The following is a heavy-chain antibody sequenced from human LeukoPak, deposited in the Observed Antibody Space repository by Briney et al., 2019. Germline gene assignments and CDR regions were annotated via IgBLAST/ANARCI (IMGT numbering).Heavy chain of an antibody. CDR3: AKDRYSSSWDFDY. Sequence: GGSLRLSCAASGFTFSSYGMHWVRQAPGKGLEWVAFIRYDGSNKYYADSVKGRFTISRDNSKNTLYLQMHSLRAEDTAVYYCAKDRYSSSWDFDYWGQGTLVTVSS. J-gene: IGHJ4*02. CDR1: GFTFSSYG. CDR2: IRYDGSNK. V-gene: IGHV3-30*02. D-gene: IGHD6-13*01.